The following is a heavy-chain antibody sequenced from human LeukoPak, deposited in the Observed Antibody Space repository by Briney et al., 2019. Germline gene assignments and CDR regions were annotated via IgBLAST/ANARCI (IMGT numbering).Heavy chain of an antibody. V-gene: IGHV1-2*02. CDR1: GYTFTGYY. J-gene: IGHJ5*02. CDR3: ARVSACSGGSCYLYDWFDP. Sequence: ASVTVSCKPSGYTFTGYYLHWVRQAPGQGLEWMGWINPNSGGTNYAQKFQGRVTMTRDTSISTAYMELSRLRSDDTAVYYCARVSACSGGSCYLYDWFDPWGQGTLVTVSS. D-gene: IGHD2-15*01. CDR2: INPNSGGT.